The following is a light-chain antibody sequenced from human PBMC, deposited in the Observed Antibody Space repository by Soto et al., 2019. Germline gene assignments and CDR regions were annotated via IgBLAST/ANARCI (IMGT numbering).Light chain of an antibody. CDR1: SSDIGSYTF. Sequence: QSALTQPASVSGSPGQSITISCTGTSSDIGSYTFVSWYQQLPGKAPKLIIYEGSKRPSGVSNRFSASKSGNVASLTISGLQTEDEADYYCCSYALSTTYVFVTGTKVTVL. V-gene: IGLV2-23*01. J-gene: IGLJ1*01. CDR3: CSYALSTTYV. CDR2: EGS.